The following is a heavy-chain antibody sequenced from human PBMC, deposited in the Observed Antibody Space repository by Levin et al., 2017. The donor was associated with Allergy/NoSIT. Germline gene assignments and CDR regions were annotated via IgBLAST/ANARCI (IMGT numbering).Heavy chain of an antibody. CDR3: ARRASGSGSPYRYFDY. V-gene: IGHV3-48*02. D-gene: IGHD3-10*01. CDR1: GFIFNAYS. Sequence: GGSLRLSCAASGFIFNAYSMNWVRQAPGKGLEWISYISSSGSSVYYADSVKGRFTISRDNAKNSLYLQMNSLRHDDTAVYYCARRASGSGSPYRYFDYWGQGTLVTVSS. J-gene: IGHJ4*01. CDR2: ISSSGSSV.